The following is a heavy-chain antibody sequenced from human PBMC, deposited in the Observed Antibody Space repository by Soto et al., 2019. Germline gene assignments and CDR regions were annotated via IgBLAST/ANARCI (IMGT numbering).Heavy chain of an antibody. CDR1: GYTFTSYY. V-gene: IGHV1-46*04. Sequence: QVQLVQSGAEVKKPGASVKDSCKASGYTFTSYYMHWVRQAPGQGLEWLGIINPSGGSTRYAQKLQGRCTMTRDTSTSTVYMELSSLQSEDTAVYYCARGLIYDSSGYYFDYWGQGTLVTVSS. CDR2: INPSGGST. D-gene: IGHD3-22*01. CDR3: ARGLIYDSSGYYFDY. J-gene: IGHJ4*02.